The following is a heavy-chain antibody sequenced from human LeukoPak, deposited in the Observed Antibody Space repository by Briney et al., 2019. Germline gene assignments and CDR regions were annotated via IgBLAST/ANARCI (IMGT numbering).Heavy chain of an antibody. CDR2: INHSGST. J-gene: IGHJ5*02. CDR1: GGSISSSSYY. CDR3: ARGRGWNNANWFDP. D-gene: IGHD1/OR15-1a*01. Sequence: PSETLSLTCTVSGGSISSSSYYWGWIRQPPGKGLEWIGEINHSGSTNYNPSLKSRVTISVDTSKNQFSLKLSSVTAADTAVYYCARGRGWNNANWFDPWGQGTLDTVSS. V-gene: IGHV4-39*07.